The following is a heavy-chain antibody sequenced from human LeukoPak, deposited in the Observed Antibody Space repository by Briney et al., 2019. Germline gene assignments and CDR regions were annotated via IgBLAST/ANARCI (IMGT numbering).Heavy chain of an antibody. CDR2: TSSSDAGT. Sequence: GGSLRLSCAASGFTLSTYAMSWVRQTPGKGLEWVAATSSSDAGTYHADSVRGRFTISRDNSKNTLYLQMNSLRAEDTAVYYCAKLPKYSSGWYNDAFDIWGQGTMVTVSS. CDR3: AKLPKYSSGWYNDAFDI. CDR1: GFTLSTYA. D-gene: IGHD6-19*01. V-gene: IGHV3-23*01. J-gene: IGHJ3*02.